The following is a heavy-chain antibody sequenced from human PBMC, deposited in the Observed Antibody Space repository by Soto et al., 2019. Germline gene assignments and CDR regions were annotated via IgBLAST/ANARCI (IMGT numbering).Heavy chain of an antibody. CDR2: IWYDGSNK. CDR1: GFTFSSYG. D-gene: IGHD3-10*01. CDR3: ARDPFMVRGVIKRGYYYGMDV. J-gene: IGHJ6*02. V-gene: IGHV3-33*01. Sequence: GGSLRLSCAASGFTFSSYGMHWVRQAPGKGLEWVAVIWYDGSNKYYADSVKGRFTISRDNSKNTLYLQMNSLRAEDTAVYYCARDPFMVRGVIKRGYYYGMDVWGHGTTVTVSS.